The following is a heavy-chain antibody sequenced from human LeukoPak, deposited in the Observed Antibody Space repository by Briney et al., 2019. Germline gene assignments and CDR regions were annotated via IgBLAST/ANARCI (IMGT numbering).Heavy chain of an antibody. V-gene: IGHV1-18*01. CDR2: ISAYNGNT. Sequence: AASVKVSCKASGYTFTSDGISWVRQAPGQGLEWMGWISAYNGNTNYAQKLQGRVTITRNTSISTAYMELSSLRSEDTAVYYCARETMSGSPFDYWGQGTLVTVSS. CDR1: GYTFTSDG. CDR3: ARETMSGSPFDY. J-gene: IGHJ4*02. D-gene: IGHD6-13*01.